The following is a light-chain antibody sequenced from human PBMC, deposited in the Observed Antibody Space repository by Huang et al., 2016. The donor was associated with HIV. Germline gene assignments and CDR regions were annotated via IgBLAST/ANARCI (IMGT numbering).Light chain of an antibody. J-gene: IGKJ4*01. V-gene: IGKV3-15*01. CDR1: HGVDSD. Sequence: EIEMTQSPATLSVSPGERATLSCRASHGVDSDLAWYQQKPGQAPRLLIYDASTRATGISAKFNGTGSGTEFSLSITNLQSEDFAVYYCQQYNDWPPLTFGGGTKVEI. CDR2: DAS. CDR3: QQYNDWPPLT.